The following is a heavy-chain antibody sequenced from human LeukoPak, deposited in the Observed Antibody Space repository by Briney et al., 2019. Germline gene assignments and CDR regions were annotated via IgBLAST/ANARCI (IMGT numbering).Heavy chain of an antibody. CDR1: GGSISSYY. CDR3: ARVSWSPGTSYYYMDV. J-gene: IGHJ6*03. Sequence: SETLSLTCTVSGGSISSYYWSWIRQPPGKGLEWIGYIYYSGSTNYNPSLKSRVTISVDTSKNQFSLKLSSVTAADTAVYFCARVSWSPGTSYYYMDVWGKGTTVTVSS. D-gene: IGHD1-1*01. V-gene: IGHV4-59*01. CDR2: IYYSGST.